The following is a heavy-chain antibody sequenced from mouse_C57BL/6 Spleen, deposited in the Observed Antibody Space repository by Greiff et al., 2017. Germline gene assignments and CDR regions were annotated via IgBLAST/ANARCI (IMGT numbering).Heavy chain of an antibody. V-gene: IGHV5-4*03. D-gene: IGHD4-1*02. Sequence: EVKLMESGGGLVKPGGSLKLSCAASGFTFSSYAMSWVRQTPEKRLEWVATISDGGSYTYYPDNVKGRFTISRDNAKNNLYLQMSHLKSEDTAMSYCASANWVDFDYWGQGTTLPVSS. CDR1: GFTFSSYA. J-gene: IGHJ2*01. CDR2: ISDGGSYT. CDR3: ASANWVDFDY.